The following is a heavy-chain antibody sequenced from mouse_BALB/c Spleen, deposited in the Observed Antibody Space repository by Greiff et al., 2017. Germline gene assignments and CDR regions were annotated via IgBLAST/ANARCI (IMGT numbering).Heavy chain of an antibody. J-gene: IGHJ4*01. CDR1: GFTFSSYA. V-gene: IGHV5-9-4*01. CDR2: ISSGGSYT. D-gene: IGHD1-1*01. Sequence: EVMLVESGGGLVKPGGSLKLSCAASGFTFSSYAMSWVRQSPEKRLEWVAEISSGGSYTYYPDTVTGRFTISRNNAKNTLYLEMRSLRSEDAAMYYCARAGRRYVNYAMDYWGQGTSVTVAS. CDR3: ARAGRRYVNYAMDY.